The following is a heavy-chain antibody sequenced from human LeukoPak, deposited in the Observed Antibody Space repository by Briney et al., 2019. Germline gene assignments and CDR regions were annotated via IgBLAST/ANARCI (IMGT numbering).Heavy chain of an antibody. D-gene: IGHD6-13*01. CDR1: GYTLTGYY. V-gene: IGHV1-2*02. Sequence: ASVKVSCKASGYTLTGYYMHWVRQAPGQGLEWMGWINPNSCGTNYAQKFQGRVTMTRDTSISTAYMELSRLRSDDTAVYYCARGSSWYPRYYYMDVWGKGTTVTVSS. CDR2: INPNSCGT. J-gene: IGHJ6*03. CDR3: ARGSSWYPRYYYMDV.